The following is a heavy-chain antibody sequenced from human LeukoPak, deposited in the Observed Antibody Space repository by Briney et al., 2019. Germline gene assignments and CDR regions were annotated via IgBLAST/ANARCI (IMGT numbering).Heavy chain of an antibody. CDR3: ASLNYGDYLPHYYMDV. V-gene: IGHV3-20*04. J-gene: IGHJ6*03. Sequence: GGSLRLSCAASGFTFDDYGMSWVRQAPGKGLEWVSGINWNGGSTGYADSVKGRFTISRDNAKNSLYLQMNSLRAEDTALYYCASLNYGDYLPHYYMDVWGKGTTVTVSS. D-gene: IGHD4-17*01. CDR2: INWNGGST. CDR1: GFTFDDYG.